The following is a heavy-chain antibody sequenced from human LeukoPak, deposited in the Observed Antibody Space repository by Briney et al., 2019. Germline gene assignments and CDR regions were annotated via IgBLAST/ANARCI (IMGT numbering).Heavy chain of an antibody. Sequence: GGPLRRSCAASGMTFSGYGMHWVHQAPGKGPEWVAVIWFDGSKKDYAESVRGRFTISRDNAKNTLSLQMNSLRAEDTAVYYCAREGSGSYYYDYWGQGTLVTVSS. D-gene: IGHD1-26*01. V-gene: IGHV3-33*01. CDR3: AREGSGSYYYDY. J-gene: IGHJ4*02. CDR2: IWFDGSKK. CDR1: GMTFSGYG.